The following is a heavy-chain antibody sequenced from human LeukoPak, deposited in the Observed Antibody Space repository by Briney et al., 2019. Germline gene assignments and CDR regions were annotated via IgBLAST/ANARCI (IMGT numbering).Heavy chain of an antibody. CDR2: STKNGYTT. CDR1: GFNLSDYY. V-gene: IGHV3-11*01. CDR3: ARESHRYYDIWSGYSGN. D-gene: IGHD3-3*01. Sequence: GGSLRLSCVASGFNLSDYYMNWIRQAPGKGPGWVSFSTKNGYTTFYSDSVKGRFTISRDNAKNSLFPQMNSLRAEDTAVYYCARESHRYYDIWSGYSGNWGQGTLVTVSS. J-gene: IGHJ4*02.